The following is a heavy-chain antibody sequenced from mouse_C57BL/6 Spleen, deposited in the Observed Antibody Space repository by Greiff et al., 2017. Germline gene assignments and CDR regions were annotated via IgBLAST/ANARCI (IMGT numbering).Heavy chain of an antibody. CDR3: ARPGMPYDGYYLDY. CDR2: ISSGSSTI. J-gene: IGHJ2*01. CDR1: GFTFSDYG. Sequence: EVQRVESGGGLVKPGGSLKLSCAASGFTFSDYGMHWVRQAPEKGLEWVAYISSGSSTIYYADTVKGRFTISRDNAKNTLFLQMTSLRSEDTAMYYCARPGMPYDGYYLDYWGQGTTLTVSS. V-gene: IGHV5-17*01. D-gene: IGHD2-3*01.